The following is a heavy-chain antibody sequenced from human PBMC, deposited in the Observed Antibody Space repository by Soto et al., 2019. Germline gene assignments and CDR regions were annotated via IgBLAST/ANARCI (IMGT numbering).Heavy chain of an antibody. V-gene: IGHV3-30*18. CDR3: ANSEYSRYKNIDV. CDR1: GFTFRGYG. Sequence: QVQLVESGGGVVQPGRSLRLSCAASGFTFRGYGMHWVCQAPGRGLEWVALISYDGSIKYYADSVRGRFTISRDNSKNTLYLQMNSLRAEDTAVYYCANSEYSRYKNIDVWGQGTTVTVSS. D-gene: IGHD5-18*01. CDR2: ISYDGSIK. J-gene: IGHJ6*02.